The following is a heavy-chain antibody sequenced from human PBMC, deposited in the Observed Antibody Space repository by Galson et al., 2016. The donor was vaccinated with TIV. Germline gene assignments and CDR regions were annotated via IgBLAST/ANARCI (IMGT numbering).Heavy chain of an antibody. J-gene: IGHJ4*02. Sequence: SVKVSSKVSGYTLTELSMHWVRQAPGKGLEWMGGFDPEDGETIYAQKFQGRVTMTEDTSTDTAYMELSSLRSEDTAVYYCATSRGRYFDWLFGYWGQGTLVTVSS. CDR2: FDPEDGET. CDR1: GYTLTELS. V-gene: IGHV1-24*01. D-gene: IGHD3-9*01. CDR3: ATSRGRYFDWLFGY.